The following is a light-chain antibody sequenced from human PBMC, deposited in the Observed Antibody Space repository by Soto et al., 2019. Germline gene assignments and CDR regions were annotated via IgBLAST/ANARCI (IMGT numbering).Light chain of an antibody. CDR1: SSDVGGYDF. Sequence: QSALTQPRSVSGSPGQSVTISCTGTSSDVGGYDFVSWFQQYPGKAPKLIIYDVTKGPSGVPDRFSGSKSGNTASLTISGLQTDDEADYYCCSYAGSYTQVFGTGTKVTVL. J-gene: IGLJ1*01. V-gene: IGLV2-11*01. CDR3: CSYAGSYTQV. CDR2: DVT.